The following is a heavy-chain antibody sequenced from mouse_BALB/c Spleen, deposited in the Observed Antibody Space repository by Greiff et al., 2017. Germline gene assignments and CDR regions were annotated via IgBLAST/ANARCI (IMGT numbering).Heavy chain of an antibody. V-gene: IGHV5-12-2*01. Sequence: DVKLVESGGGLVQPGGSLKLSCAASGFTFSSYTMSWVRQTPEKRLEWVAYISNGGGSTYYPDTVKGRFTISRDNAKNTLYLQMSSLKSEDTAMYYCARHLGRFMDYWGQGTSVTVSS. D-gene: IGHD4-1*01. J-gene: IGHJ4*01. CDR2: ISNGGGST. CDR3: ARHLGRFMDY. CDR1: GFTFSSYT.